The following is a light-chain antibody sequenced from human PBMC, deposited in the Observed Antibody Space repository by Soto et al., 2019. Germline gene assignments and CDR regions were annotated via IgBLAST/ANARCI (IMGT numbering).Light chain of an antibody. CDR1: QSVTNSY. V-gene: IGKV3-20*01. J-gene: IGKJ1*01. Sequence: EIVLTQSPGTLSLSPGERATLSCRASQSVTNSYLAWYQQKPGQAPRLLISGASNRATGIPDRFSGSGSGTDFTLSISSPEPEDFAVYYCQQYGDSRGTFGQGTKVEIK. CDR2: GAS. CDR3: QQYGDSRGT.